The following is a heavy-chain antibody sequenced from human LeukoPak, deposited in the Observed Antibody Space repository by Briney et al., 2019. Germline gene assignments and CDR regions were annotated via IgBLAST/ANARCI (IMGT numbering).Heavy chain of an antibody. Sequence: PSETLSLTCTVSGGSISSYYWSWIRQPPGKGLEWIGYIYTSGSTNYNPSLKSRVTISVGTSKNQFSLKLSSVTAADTAVYYCASQRVATYENGDAFDIWGQGTMVTVSS. D-gene: IGHD1-26*01. CDR1: GGSISSYY. J-gene: IGHJ3*02. CDR2: IYTSGST. CDR3: ASQRVATYENGDAFDI. V-gene: IGHV4-4*09.